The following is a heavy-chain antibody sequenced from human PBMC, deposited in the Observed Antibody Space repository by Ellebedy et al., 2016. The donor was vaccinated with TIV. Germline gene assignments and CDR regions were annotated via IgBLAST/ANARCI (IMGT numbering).Heavy chain of an antibody. CDR1: GYTFTGYY. J-gene: IGHJ4*02. D-gene: IGHD2-2*01. CDR2: IIPIFGTA. CDR3: ARGLVVPAAMKYGSGSLDY. Sequence: ASVKVSCKASGYTFTGYYMHWVRQAPGQGLEWMGGIIPIFGTANYAQKFQGRVTITADKSTSTAYMELSSLRSEDTAVYYCARGLVVPAAMKYGSGSLDYWGQGTLVTVSS. V-gene: IGHV1-69*06.